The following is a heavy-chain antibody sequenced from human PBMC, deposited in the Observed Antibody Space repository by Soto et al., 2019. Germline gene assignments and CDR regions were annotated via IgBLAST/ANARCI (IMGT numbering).Heavy chain of an antibody. J-gene: IGHJ3*02. CDR2: INPSGGST. CDR3: ASYHYGSGSWRAFDI. D-gene: IGHD3-10*01. CDR1: GYTFTSYY. Sequence: QVQLVQSGAEVKKPGASVKVSCKASGYTFTSYYMHWVRQAPGQGLEWMGIINPSGGSTSYAQKFQGRVTMTRDTSTSTVYMVLSCPRSEDTAVYYCASYHYGSGSWRAFDIWGQGTMVTVSS. V-gene: IGHV1-46*03.